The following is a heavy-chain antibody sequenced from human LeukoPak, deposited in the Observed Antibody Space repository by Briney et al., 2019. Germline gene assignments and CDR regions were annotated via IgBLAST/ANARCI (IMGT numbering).Heavy chain of an antibody. CDR2: IYYSGST. V-gene: IGHV4-39*07. Sequence: SETLSLTCTVSGGSISSSSYYWGWIRQPPGKGLEWIGSIYYSGSTYYNPSLKSRVTISVDTSKNQFSLKLSSVTAADTVVYYCADYPVGATTPWGQGTLVTVSP. CDR1: GGSISSSSYY. J-gene: IGHJ5*02. D-gene: IGHD1-26*01. CDR3: ADYPVGATTP.